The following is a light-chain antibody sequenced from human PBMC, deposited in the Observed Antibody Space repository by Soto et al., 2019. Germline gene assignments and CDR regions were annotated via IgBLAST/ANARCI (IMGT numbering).Light chain of an antibody. CDR1: NSDVGTYNY. CDR2: EVT. CDR3: SSYAGSDVVV. Sequence: QSVLTQPRSVSGSPGQSVTISCTGTNSDVGTYNYVSWYQQHPGKAPKLIIYEVTKRPSGVPARFSGSKFGNTASLTVSGLQADDEADYYCSSYAGSDVVVFGTGTKVTVL. J-gene: IGLJ1*01. V-gene: IGLV2-11*01.